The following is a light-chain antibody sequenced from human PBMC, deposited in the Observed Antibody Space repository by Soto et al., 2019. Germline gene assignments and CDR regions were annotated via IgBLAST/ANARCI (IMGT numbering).Light chain of an antibody. Sequence: NFMLTQPHSVSESPGKMVTISCTRSSGSIASNYVQWYQQRPGSAPTTVIYEDNQRPSGVPDRFSGSIDSSSNSASLTISGLKTEDEADYYCQSYDSSPVFGGGTKLTVL. CDR3: QSYDSSPV. CDR1: SGSIASNY. V-gene: IGLV6-57*04. J-gene: IGLJ2*01. CDR2: EDN.